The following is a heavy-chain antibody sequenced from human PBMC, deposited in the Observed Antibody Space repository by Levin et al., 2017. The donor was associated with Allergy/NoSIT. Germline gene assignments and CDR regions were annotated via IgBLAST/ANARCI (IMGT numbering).Heavy chain of an antibody. CDR1: GFTFTRFA. J-gene: IGHJ4*02. CDR2: FANTAKT. V-gene: IGHV3-23*05. Sequence: LSLPCAASGFTFTRFALSWVRPVPGKGLEWVASFANTAKTYYADSVMGRFTISRDTSTNTLFLQMNSLRAEDTAVYFCAKDHESSGWPTFDLWGQGTLVTVSS. D-gene: IGHD6-19*01. CDR3: AKDHESSGWPTFDL.